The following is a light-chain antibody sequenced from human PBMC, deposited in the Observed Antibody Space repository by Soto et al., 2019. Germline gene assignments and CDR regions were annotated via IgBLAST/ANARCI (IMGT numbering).Light chain of an antibody. CDR1: SSNIGHNY. V-gene: IGLV1-51*01. CDR2: DND. J-gene: IGLJ2*01. Sequence: QSVLTQPPSVSAAPGQKVTISCSGSSSNIGHNYVCWYQHLPGTAPKLLIFDNDKRPSGIPDRFSGSKSGTSATLGITGLQAGDEADYYCGTWDSSLSVGLFGGGTQPTVL. CDR3: GTWDSSLSVGL.